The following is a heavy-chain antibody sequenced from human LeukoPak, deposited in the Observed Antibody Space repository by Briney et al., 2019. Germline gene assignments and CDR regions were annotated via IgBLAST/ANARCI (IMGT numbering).Heavy chain of an antibody. J-gene: IGHJ5*02. Sequence: SETLSLTCTVSGGSISSSSHYWGWIRQPPGKGLEWIGSIYYSGSTYYNPSLKSRVTISVDTSKNQFSLKLRSVTAADTAVFYCARGTTWGNWFDPWGQGTLVTVSS. CDR3: ARGTTWGNWFDP. CDR2: IYYSGST. CDR1: GGSISSSSHY. V-gene: IGHV4-39*07. D-gene: IGHD1-7*01.